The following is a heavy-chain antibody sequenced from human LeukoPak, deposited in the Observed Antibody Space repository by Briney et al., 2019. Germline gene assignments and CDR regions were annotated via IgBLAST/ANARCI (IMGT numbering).Heavy chain of an antibody. D-gene: IGHD3-3*01. Sequence: ASVKVSCKASGGTFSSYAISWVRQAPGQGLEWMGIINPSGGSTSYAQKFQGRVTMTRDTSTSTVYMELSSLRSEDTAVYYCARDLGNDFWSGALDYWGQGTLVTVSS. V-gene: IGHV1-46*01. CDR2: INPSGGST. CDR1: GGTFSSYA. CDR3: ARDLGNDFWSGALDY. J-gene: IGHJ4*02.